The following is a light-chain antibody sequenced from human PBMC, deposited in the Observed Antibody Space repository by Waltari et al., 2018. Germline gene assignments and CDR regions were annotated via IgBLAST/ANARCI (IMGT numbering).Light chain of an antibody. CDR2: KAS. V-gene: IGKV1-5*03. CDR1: QRISSW. CDR3: QQYNDYPWT. J-gene: IGKJ2*02. Sequence: DIQMTQSPSTLSASVGDRVTITCRASQRISSWLAWYQQKPGKAPKLLIYKASTLESGVPSRFSGSGSGTECTLTISIMLPDDFATYYCQQYNDYPWTFGQGTKLEIK.